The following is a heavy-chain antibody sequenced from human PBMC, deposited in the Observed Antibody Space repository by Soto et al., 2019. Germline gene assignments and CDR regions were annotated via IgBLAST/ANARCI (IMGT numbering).Heavy chain of an antibody. Sequence: QVQLQESGPGLVKPSETLSLTWTVSGGRISSGDHYWSWIRQPPGKGLEWIGYVYYSDTTSYSPSLQSRVTISLDTSKNQFSLNLNSMTAADTAVYFCARGNYYGSGTLRFDPWGQGTLVTVSS. J-gene: IGHJ5*02. CDR3: ARGNYYGSGTLRFDP. CDR1: GGRISSGDHY. D-gene: IGHD3-10*01. V-gene: IGHV4-30-4*01. CDR2: VYYSDTT.